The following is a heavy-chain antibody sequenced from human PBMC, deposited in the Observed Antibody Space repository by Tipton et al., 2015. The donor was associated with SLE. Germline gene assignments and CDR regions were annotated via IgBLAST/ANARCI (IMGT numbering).Heavy chain of an antibody. Sequence: TLSLTCTVSGGSISSGGYYWSWIRLHPGKGLAWIGYIHYSGSTNYHPSLTRRVTISVDTSKNQFSLKLSSVTAADTAVYYCAGGSGARWFDPWGQGTLVTVSS. V-gene: IGHV4-61*08. CDR1: GGSISSGGYY. CDR2: IHYSGST. D-gene: IGHD3-16*01. J-gene: IGHJ5*02. CDR3: AGGSGARWFDP.